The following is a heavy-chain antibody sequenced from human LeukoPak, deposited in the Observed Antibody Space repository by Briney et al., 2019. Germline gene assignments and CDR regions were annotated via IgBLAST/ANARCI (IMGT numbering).Heavy chain of an antibody. J-gene: IGHJ5*02. V-gene: IGHV1-46*01. Sequence: GASVKVSCKTSGYTFTNFYMHWVRQVPGQGLEWMGIINPSGANTGYAQKFQGRVTMTRDTSTSTVYMELSSLRSQDTAVYYCARGLPYDSSGYYWFDPWGQGTLVTVSS. D-gene: IGHD3-22*01. CDR2: INPSGANT. CDR3: ARGLPYDSSGYYWFDP. CDR1: GYTFTNFY.